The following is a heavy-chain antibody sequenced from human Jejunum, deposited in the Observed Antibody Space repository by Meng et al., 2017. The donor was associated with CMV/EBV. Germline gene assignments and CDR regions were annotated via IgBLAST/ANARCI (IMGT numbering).Heavy chain of an antibody. V-gene: IGHV3-33*06. D-gene: IGHD3-3*01. CDR3: AKDFWRGYYQGYFDY. Sequence: CTFSSYGMKWVRQAPGKGLEWVAVIWNDGSYKYYADSVKGRLTISRDNSKNTLYLQMNSLRAEDTAVYYCAKDFWRGYYQGYFDYWGQGTRVTVSS. CDR1: CTFSSYG. CDR2: IWNDGSYK. J-gene: IGHJ4*02.